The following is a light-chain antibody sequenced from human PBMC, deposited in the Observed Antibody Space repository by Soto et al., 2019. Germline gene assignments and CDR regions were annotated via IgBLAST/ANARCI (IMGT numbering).Light chain of an antibody. V-gene: IGLV2-8*01. CDR2: EVS. Sequence: QSALTQPPSASGSPGQSVTISCTGTSSDVGGYNYVSWYQQHPGKAPKLMIYEVSKRPSAVPDRFSGSKSGNTASLTVSGLQAEDEADYYCSSYAGSKTLFGGGTKLTVL. CDR1: SSDVGGYNY. J-gene: IGLJ2*01. CDR3: SSYAGSKTL.